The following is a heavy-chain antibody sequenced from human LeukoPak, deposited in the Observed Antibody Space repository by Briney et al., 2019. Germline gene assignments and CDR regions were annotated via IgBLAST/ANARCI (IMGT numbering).Heavy chain of an antibody. CDR1: GFTFTSSA. D-gene: IGHD3-9*01. V-gene: IGHV1-58*01. Sequence: TSVRVSCKASGFTFTSSAVQWVRQARGQRLEWIGWIVVGSGNTNYAQKFQERVTITRDMSTSTAYMELSNLRSEDTAVYYCAASGFDWLLGTYYFDYWGQGTLVTVSS. CDR3: AASGFDWLLGTYYFDY. J-gene: IGHJ4*02. CDR2: IVVGSGNT.